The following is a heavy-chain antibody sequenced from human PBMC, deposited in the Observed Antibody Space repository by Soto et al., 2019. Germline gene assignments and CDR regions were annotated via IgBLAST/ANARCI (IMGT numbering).Heavy chain of an antibody. J-gene: IGHJ5*02. CDR1: GGSISDISYC. D-gene: IGHD2-15*01. CDR3: ARHKSGSDWLDP. Sequence: SETLSLTCTVSGGSISDISYCWGWIRQPPGKGLQWVGCMFYSGATYYNPSLKNRVTLSVDTSNNEFSLKLVSVTAPDTAVYYCARHKSGSDWLDPWGQGTLVTVSS. CDR2: MFYSGAT. V-gene: IGHV4-39*01.